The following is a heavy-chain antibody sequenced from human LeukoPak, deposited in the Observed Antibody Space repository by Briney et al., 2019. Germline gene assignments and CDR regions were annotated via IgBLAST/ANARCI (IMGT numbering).Heavy chain of an antibody. V-gene: IGHV4-4*07. D-gene: IGHD6-13*01. CDR1: GGSISSYY. J-gene: IGHJ4*02. CDR2: IYTSGST. Sequence: SETLSLTCTVSGGSISSYYWSWIRQPAGKGLEWIGRIYTSGSTNYNPSLKSRVTMSVDTSKNQFSLKLSSVTAADTAVYYCARDLGSSWFEPLDYWGQGTLVTVSS. CDR3: ARDLGSSWFEPLDY.